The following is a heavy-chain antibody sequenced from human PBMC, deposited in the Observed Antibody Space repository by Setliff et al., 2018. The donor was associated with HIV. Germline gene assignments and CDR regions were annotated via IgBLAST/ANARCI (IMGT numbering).Heavy chain of an antibody. CDR3: ASNGFWSGYSTILDY. CDR2: IRYDGTNK. J-gene: IGHJ4*02. V-gene: IGHV3-30*02. D-gene: IGHD3-3*01. Sequence: HPGGSLRLSCAASGFAFSTYGMHWVRQAPGKGLEWVAFIRYDGTNKYYADSVKGRFTISRDNAKNSLYLQMNSLRAEDTAVYYCASNGFWSGYSTILDYWGQGTLVTVSS. CDR1: GFAFSTYG.